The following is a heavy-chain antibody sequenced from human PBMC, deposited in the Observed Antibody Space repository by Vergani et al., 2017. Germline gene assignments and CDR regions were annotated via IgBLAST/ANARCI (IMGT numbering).Heavy chain of an antibody. CDR1: GYTLTELS. V-gene: IGHV1-24*01. J-gene: IGHJ4*02. CDR2: FDPEDGET. D-gene: IGHD3-22*01. Sequence: QVQLVQSGAEVKKPGASVKVSCKVSGYTLTELSMHWVRQAPGKGLEWMGGFDPEDGETIYAQKFQGRVTMTEDTSTDTAYMELSSLRSEDTAVYYCARGPYYYDSSGYYYNYYFDYWGQGTLVTVSS. CDR3: ARGPYYYDSSGYYYNYYFDY.